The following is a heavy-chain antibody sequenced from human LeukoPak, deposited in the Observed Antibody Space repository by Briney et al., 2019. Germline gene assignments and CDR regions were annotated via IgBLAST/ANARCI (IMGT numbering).Heavy chain of an antibody. CDR2: IGGSTGTI. CDR1: GFTFNTYS. Sequence: GGSLRLSCAASGFTFNTYSMNWVRQAPGKGLEWISYIGGSTGTIFYADSVKGRFTISRDNAKNSLYLQMNSLRAEDTAVYYCARPMYYYDSSGPDYWGQGTLVTVSS. J-gene: IGHJ4*02. V-gene: IGHV3-48*01. CDR3: ARPMYYYDSSGPDY. D-gene: IGHD3-22*01.